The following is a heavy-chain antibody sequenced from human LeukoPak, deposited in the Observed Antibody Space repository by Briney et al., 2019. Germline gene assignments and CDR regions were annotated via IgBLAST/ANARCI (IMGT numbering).Heavy chain of an antibody. CDR1: GFTFSSYA. D-gene: IGHD3-22*01. CDR2: IRGSGGDT. J-gene: IGHJ4*02. CDR3: AKKGPTMIPGNYFDY. V-gene: IGHV3-23*01. Sequence: PGGSLRLSCAASGFTFSSYAMSWVRQAPGQGLEWVSTIRGSGGDTYYADSVKGRFTISRDNSKNTLHLQMNSLRAEDTAVYYCAKKGPTMIPGNYFDYWGQGTLVTVS.